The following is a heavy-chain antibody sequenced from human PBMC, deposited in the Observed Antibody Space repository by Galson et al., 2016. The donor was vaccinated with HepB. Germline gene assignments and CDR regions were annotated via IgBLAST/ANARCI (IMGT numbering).Heavy chain of an antibody. V-gene: IGHV1-3*01. CDR3: ARDGYSYCDY. CDR2: INADNDNT. Sequence: SVKVSCKASGYTFTNYAMHWVRQAPGQRLEWMGWINADNDNTKYSQKFQGRLNITTDTSASTAFMELSSLKSEDTALYYCARDGYSYCDYWGQGTLVTVSS. D-gene: IGHD5-18*01. CDR1: GYTFTNYA. J-gene: IGHJ4*02.